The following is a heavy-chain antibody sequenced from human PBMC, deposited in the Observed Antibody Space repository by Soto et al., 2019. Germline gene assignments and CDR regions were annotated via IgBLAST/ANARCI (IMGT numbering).Heavy chain of an antibody. J-gene: IGHJ6*02. CDR3: ARVHCSGTSCGMDV. CDR1: GFTLSSYS. D-gene: IGHD2-2*01. Sequence: RLSCASSGFTLSSYSMNWVRQAPGKGLEWPSSISDSSSYIYYAGSVKGRFPISRDNAKNSLYLQMNSLRAEDTAVYYCARVHCSGTSCGMDVWGQGTTVTVSS. CDR2: ISDSSSYI. V-gene: IGHV3-21*01.